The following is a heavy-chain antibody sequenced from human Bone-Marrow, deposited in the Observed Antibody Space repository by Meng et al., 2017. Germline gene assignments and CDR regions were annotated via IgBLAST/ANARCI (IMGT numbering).Heavy chain of an antibody. J-gene: IGHJ4*02. D-gene: IGHD2-2*01. V-gene: IGHV3-23*01. CDR3: AKVHIVVVPAAFNY. CDR2: ISGSGGST. Sequence: GESLKISCAASGFTFSSYAMSWVRQAPGKGLEWVSAISGSGGSTYYADPVKGRFTISRDNSKNTLYLQMNSLRAEDTAVYYCAKVHIVVVPAAFNYWGQGTLVTVSS. CDR1: GFTFSSYA.